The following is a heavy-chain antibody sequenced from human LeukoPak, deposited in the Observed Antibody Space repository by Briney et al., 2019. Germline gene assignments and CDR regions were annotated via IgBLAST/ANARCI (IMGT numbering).Heavy chain of an antibody. Sequence: GGSLRLSCAASGFTFSRYWMSWVRQAPGKGLEWLANIKEDGSEKYYVDSVKGRFTISRDNAKNSLYLQMNSLRAEGTSVYYCASGSREWWGQGTLVTVSS. CDR1: GFTFSRYW. CDR3: ASGSREW. CDR2: IKEDGSEK. D-gene: IGHD3-10*01. J-gene: IGHJ4*02. V-gene: IGHV3-7*01.